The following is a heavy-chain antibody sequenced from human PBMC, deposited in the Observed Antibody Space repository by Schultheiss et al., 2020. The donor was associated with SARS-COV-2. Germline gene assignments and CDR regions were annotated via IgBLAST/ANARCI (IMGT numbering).Heavy chain of an antibody. D-gene: IGHD4-17*01. J-gene: IGHJ2*01. V-gene: IGHV3-74*01. CDR1: GFNFKSYW. Sequence: GGSLRLSCEGSGFNFKSYWMHWVRQAPGKGLVWVSRLNSDGSSTNNADSVKGRFTISRENVRNTLYLQMNSLRAEDTAVYYCARSHYGYWYFDLWGRGTLVTVSS. CDR3: ARSHYGYWYFDL. CDR2: LNSDGSST.